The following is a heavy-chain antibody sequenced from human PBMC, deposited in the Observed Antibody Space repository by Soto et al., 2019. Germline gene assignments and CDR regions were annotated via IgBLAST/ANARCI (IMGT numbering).Heavy chain of an antibody. CDR3: VRDGTKTLRDCFDP. J-gene: IGHJ5*02. CDR1: GASISGFY. D-gene: IGHD1-1*01. Sequence: SETLSLTCTVSGASISGFYWSWIRKSAGKGLEWIGRIYATGTTDYNPSLKSRVMMSVDTSKKQFSLKLRSVTAADTAVYYCVRDGTKTLRDCFDPWGQGISVTVPS. CDR2: IYATGTT. V-gene: IGHV4-4*07.